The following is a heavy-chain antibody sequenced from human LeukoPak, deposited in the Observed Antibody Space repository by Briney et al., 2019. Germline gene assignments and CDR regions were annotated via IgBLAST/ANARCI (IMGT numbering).Heavy chain of an antibody. CDR3: ASTIFGVVIGLGWFDP. CDR2: IYYSGST. V-gene: IGHV4-59*08. J-gene: IGHJ5*02. Sequence: SETLSLTCTVSGGSISSYYWSWIRQPPGKGLEWIGYIYYSGSTNYNPSLKSRVTISVDTSKNQFSLKLSSVTAADTAVYYCASTIFGVVIGLGWFDPWGQGTLVTVSS. CDR1: GGSISSYY. D-gene: IGHD3-3*01.